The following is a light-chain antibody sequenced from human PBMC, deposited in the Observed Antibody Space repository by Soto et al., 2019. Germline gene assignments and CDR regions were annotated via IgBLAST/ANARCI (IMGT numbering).Light chain of an antibody. J-gene: IGLJ1*01. CDR2: GNS. CDR3: QSYDSSLSGYV. V-gene: IGLV1-40*01. Sequence: QSVLTQPPSVSGAPGQRVTISCTGSGSNIGAGYDVHWYQQLPGTAPKLLIYGNSNRPSGVPDRFSGSKSGTSASLAITGLQAEDVADYYCQSYDSSLSGYVFGTGTKPPS. CDR1: GSNIGAGYD.